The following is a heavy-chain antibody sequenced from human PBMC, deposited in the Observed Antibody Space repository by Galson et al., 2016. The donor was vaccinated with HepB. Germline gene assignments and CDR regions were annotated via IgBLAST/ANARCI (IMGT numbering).Heavy chain of an antibody. V-gene: IGHV3-9*01. CDR1: GFTFSFYD. CDR3: AKDTSYSSSWFYFDY. J-gene: IGHJ4*02. CDR2: ISWNSGRI. Sequence: SLRLSCAASGFTFSFYDMHWVRQVTGKGLEWVSGISWNSGRIGYADSVKGRFTISRDNAKNSLFLQMNSLRPEDTALYYCAKDTSYSSSWFYFDYWGQGALVTVSS. D-gene: IGHD6-13*01.